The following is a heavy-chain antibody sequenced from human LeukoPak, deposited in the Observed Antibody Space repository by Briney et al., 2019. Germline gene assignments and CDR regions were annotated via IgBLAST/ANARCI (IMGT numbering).Heavy chain of an antibody. CDR3: ARVGPPGLYYYYMDV. V-gene: IGHV1-69*05. CDR2: IIPIFGTA. Sequence: SVKVSCKASGGTFSSYAISWVRQAPGQGLEWMGGIIPIFGTANYAQKFQGRVTITTDESTSTAYMELSSLRSEDTAVYYCARVGPPGLYYYYMDVWGKGTTVTVSS. CDR1: GGTFSSYA. J-gene: IGHJ6*03. D-gene: IGHD3-10*01.